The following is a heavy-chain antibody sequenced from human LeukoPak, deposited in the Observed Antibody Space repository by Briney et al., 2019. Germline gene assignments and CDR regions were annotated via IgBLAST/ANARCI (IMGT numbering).Heavy chain of an antibody. CDR1: GGSISSYY. CDR2: IYYSGST. V-gene: IGHV4-59*01. D-gene: IGHD6-19*01. CDR3: VRGPRIAVGGGWFDP. J-gene: IGHJ5*02. Sequence: SETLSLTCTVSGGSISSYYWSWIRQPPGKGLEWIGYIYYSGSTNYNPSLKSRVTISVDTSKNQFSLKLSSVTAADTAVYYCVRGPRIAVGGGWFDPWGQGTLVTVSS.